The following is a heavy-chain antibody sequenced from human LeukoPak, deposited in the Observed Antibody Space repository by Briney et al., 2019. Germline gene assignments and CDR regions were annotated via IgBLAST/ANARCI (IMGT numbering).Heavy chain of an antibody. CDR1: GDSISSFY. Sequence: PSETLSLTCTVSGDSISSFYWSWIRPAPGKGLECIGFIYINGDTSYNPSLKGRATLSLDTSKNQFSLRLTSVTAADTAVYYCAKTARTFASWGPGTLVTVSS. CDR3: AKTARTFAS. J-gene: IGHJ5*02. V-gene: IGHV4-4*09. CDR2: IYINGDT. D-gene: IGHD1-7*01.